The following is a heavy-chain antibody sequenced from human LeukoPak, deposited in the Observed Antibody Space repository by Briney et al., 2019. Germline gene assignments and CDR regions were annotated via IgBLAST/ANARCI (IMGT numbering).Heavy chain of an antibody. CDR3: SGDGQGYGDYFWYFDY. V-gene: IGHV3-33*04. D-gene: IGHD4-17*01. CDR1: GFTFSSYG. CDR2: IWYDGSNK. Sequence: GGSLRLSCAASGFTFSSYGMHWVRQAPGKGLEWVAVIWYDGSNKYYGDSMKGRFTISRDNSKNTLYLQMNSLRAEDTAVYYWSGDGQGYGDYFWYFDYWGQGTLVTVSS. J-gene: IGHJ4*02.